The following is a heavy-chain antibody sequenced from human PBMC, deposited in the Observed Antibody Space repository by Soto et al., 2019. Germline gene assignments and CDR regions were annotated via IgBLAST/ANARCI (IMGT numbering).Heavy chain of an antibody. J-gene: IGHJ4*02. CDR3: ARYCSSASCDHYFDY. D-gene: IGHD2-2*01. CDR2: ISPYNGDT. Sequence: ASVKVSCKASGYSLTNYDISWVRQAPGQGLEWMGWISPYNGDTNYAQKLQGRVTITTDTSTSTAYMELRSLRSDDTAVYYCARYCSSASCDHYFDYWGQGTLVTVSS. CDR1: GYSLTNYD. V-gene: IGHV1-18*01.